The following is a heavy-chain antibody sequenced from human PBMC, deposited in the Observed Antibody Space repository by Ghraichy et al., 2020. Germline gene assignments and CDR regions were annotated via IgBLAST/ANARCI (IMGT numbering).Heavy chain of an antibody. CDR1: GGSISSGCYS. J-gene: IGHJ6*02. V-gene: IGHV4-30-2*01. Sequence: SETLSLTCAVSGGSISSGCYSWSWIRQPPGKGLEWIGYIYHSGSTYYNPSLKSRVTISVDRSKNQFSLKLSSVTAADTAVYYCARRASIAAAGTLHYYYGMDVWGQGTTVTVSS. CDR3: ARRASIAAAGTLHYYYGMDV. CDR2: IYHSGST. D-gene: IGHD6-13*01.